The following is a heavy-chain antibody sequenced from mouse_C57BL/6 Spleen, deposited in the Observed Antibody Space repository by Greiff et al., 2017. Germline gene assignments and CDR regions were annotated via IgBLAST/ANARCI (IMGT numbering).Heavy chain of an antibody. D-gene: IGHD4-1*01. CDR3: ARELGRSNHCDY. CDR1: GYTFTSYW. CDR2: IHPNRGST. Sequence: VQLQQSGAELVKPGASVKLSCKASGYTFTSYWMHWVKQRPGQGLEWIGMIHPNRGSTNYNEKFKSKATLTVDKSSSTAYMQLSSLTSEDSAVYYCARELGRSNHCDYWGQGTTLTVAS. V-gene: IGHV1-64*01. J-gene: IGHJ2*01.